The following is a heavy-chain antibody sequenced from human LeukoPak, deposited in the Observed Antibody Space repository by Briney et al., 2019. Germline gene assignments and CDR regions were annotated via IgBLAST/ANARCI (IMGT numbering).Heavy chain of an antibody. CDR1: GFTFSDYC. CDR3: ARTRSCGGGFYPWDFHY. Sequence: GGSLRLSCAASGFTFSDYCMNWVRQAPGKGLEWVSSISEISTYIYHADSVKGRFPISRDNARNSLYLQMNSLKVEDTAVYYCARTRSCGGGFYPWDFHYWGQGTLVTVSS. J-gene: IGHJ4*02. D-gene: IGHD2-21*02. CDR2: ISEISTYI. V-gene: IGHV3-21*01.